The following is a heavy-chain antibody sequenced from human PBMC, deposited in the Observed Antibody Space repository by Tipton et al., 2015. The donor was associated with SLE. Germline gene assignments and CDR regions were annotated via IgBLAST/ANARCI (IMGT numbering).Heavy chain of an antibody. V-gene: IGHV4-59*12. D-gene: IGHD3-16*01. CDR1: GGSISGYH. Sequence: TLSLTCTVSGGSISGYHWSWLRQPPGKGLEWIGYISYTETTKYNPSLESRVIISVDTSKNQFSLRLSSVTAADTAVYCCARGGEGDAFDIWGQGTMVTVSS. CDR2: ISYTETT. CDR3: ARGGEGDAFDI. J-gene: IGHJ3*02.